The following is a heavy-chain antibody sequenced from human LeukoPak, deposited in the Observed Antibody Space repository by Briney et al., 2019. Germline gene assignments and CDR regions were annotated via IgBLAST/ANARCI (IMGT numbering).Heavy chain of an antibody. Sequence: GASVKVSCKASGYTFTSYGISWVRQAPGQGLEWMGWISAYNGNTNYAQKLQGRVTMTTDTSTSTAYMELRSLRSDDTAVYYCARWAGKWELPSDYYFDYWAREPWSPSPQ. V-gene: IGHV1-18*01. CDR3: ARWAGKWELPSDYYFDY. CDR1: GYTFTSYG. D-gene: IGHD1-26*01. J-gene: IGHJ4*02. CDR2: ISAYNGNT.